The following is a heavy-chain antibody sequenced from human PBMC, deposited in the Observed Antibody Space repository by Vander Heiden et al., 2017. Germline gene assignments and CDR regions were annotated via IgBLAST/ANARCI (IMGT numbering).Heavy chain of an antibody. V-gene: IGHV3-73*02. D-gene: IGHD3-3*01. CDR1: GFTFSGAT. CDR2: IRRKANNYAT. J-gene: IGHJ4*02. Sequence: EGQLVESGGGSVQPGGSLQLSCAASGFTFSGATMHWVRQASGKGLEWVGRIRRKANNYATAYAASVKGRFTISRDDSKNTAYLQMNSLKTEDTAVYYCTSHYDFWSGYFKHWGQGTLVTVYS. CDR3: TSHYDFWSGYFKH.